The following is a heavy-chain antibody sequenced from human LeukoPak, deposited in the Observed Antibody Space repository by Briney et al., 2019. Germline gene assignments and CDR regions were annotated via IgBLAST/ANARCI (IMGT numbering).Heavy chain of an antibody. Sequence: GGSLRLSCAASGFTFSSYEMNWVRQAPGKGPEWVSYISSSGSTIYYADSVKGRFTISRDNAKNSLYLQMNSLRAEDTAVYYCARESIPVRGYYYYGMDVWGQGTTVTVSS. CDR2: ISSSGSTI. CDR1: GFTFSSYE. D-gene: IGHD6-6*01. J-gene: IGHJ6*02. CDR3: ARESIPVRGYYYYGMDV. V-gene: IGHV3-48*03.